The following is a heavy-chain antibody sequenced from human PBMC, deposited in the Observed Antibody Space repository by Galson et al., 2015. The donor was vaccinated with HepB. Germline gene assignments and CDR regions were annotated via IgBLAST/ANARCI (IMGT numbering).Heavy chain of an antibody. CDR3: ARVAGSGYYYYYMDV. D-gene: IGHD6-25*01. V-gene: IGHV3-33*01. CDR1: GFTFSSYG. Sequence: SLRLSCAASGFTFSSYGMHWVRQAPGEGLEWVAVIWYDGSNKYYADSVKGRFTISRDNSKNTLYLQMNSLRAEDTAVYYCARVAGSGYYYYYMDVWGKGTTVTVSS. CDR2: IWYDGSNK. J-gene: IGHJ6*03.